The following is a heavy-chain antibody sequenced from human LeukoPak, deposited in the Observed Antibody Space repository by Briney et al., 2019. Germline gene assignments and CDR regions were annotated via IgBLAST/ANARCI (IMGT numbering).Heavy chain of an antibody. J-gene: IGHJ6*03. Sequence: PGRSLRLSCAACGFTFRSYGMHGVGQAPAKGREGVAVIWYDGSNKYYADSVKGRFTISRDNSKNTLYLQMNSLRAEDTAVYYCAKAGATLDYYYYMDVWGKGTTVTVSS. CDR3: AKAGATLDYYYYMDV. D-gene: IGHD3-10*01. V-gene: IGHV3-33*06. CDR2: IWYDGSNK. CDR1: GFTFRSYG.